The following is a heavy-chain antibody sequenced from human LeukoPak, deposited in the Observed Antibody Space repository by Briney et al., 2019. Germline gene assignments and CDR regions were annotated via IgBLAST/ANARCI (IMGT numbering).Heavy chain of an antibody. V-gene: IGHV5-51*01. CDR1: GYSFTSYW. CDR2: IYPGDSDT. CDR3: ARHKLDYCSSTSCYAGSYYYYGMDV. J-gene: IGHJ6*02. D-gene: IGHD2-2*01. Sequence: GESLKISCKGSGYSFTSYWIGWVRQMPGKGLEWMGIIYPGDSDTRYSPSFQGQVTISADKSISTAYLQWSSLKASDTAVYYCARHKLDYCSSTSCYAGSYYYYGMDVWGQGTTVTVSS.